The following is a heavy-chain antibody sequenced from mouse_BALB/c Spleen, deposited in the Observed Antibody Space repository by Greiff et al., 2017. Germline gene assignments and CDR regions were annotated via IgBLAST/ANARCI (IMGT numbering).Heavy chain of an antibody. CDR3: ARGSDGYYGWFAY. D-gene: IGHD2-3*01. CDR2: ISSGGSYT. J-gene: IGHJ3*01. V-gene: IGHV5-6*02. Sequence: EVKLVESGGDLVKPGGSLKLSCAASGFTFSSYGMSWVRQTPDKRLEWVATISSGGSYTYYPDSVKGRFTISRDNAKNTLYLQMSSLKSEDTAMYYCARGSDGYYGWFAYWGQGTLVTVAA. CDR1: GFTFSSYG.